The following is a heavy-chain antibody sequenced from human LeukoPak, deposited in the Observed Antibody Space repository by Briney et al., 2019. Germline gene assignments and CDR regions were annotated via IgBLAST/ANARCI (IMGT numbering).Heavy chain of an antibody. D-gene: IGHD3-16*02. CDR3: ARVRSDYVWGSYRVYYFDY. CDR1: GYTFTSYD. Sequence: ASVKVSCKASGYTFTSYDINRVRQATGQGLEWMGWMNPNSGNTGYAQKFQGRVTMTRNTSISTAYMELSSLRSEDTAVYYCARVRSDYVWGSYRVYYFDYWGQGTLVTVSS. CDR2: MNPNSGNT. V-gene: IGHV1-8*01. J-gene: IGHJ4*02.